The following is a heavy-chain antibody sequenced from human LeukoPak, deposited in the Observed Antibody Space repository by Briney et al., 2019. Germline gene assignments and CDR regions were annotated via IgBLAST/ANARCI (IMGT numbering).Heavy chain of an antibody. CDR1: GFTFSSYA. V-gene: IGHV3-23*01. D-gene: IGHD2-2*01. CDR2: ISGSGGST. Sequence: PRGSLRLSCAASGFTFSSYAMSWVRQAPGKGLEWVSAISGSGGSTYYADSVKGRFTISRDNSKNTLYLQMNSLRAEDTAAYYCAKDRGVVVPAAKVLYYYYGMDVWGQGTTVTVSS. J-gene: IGHJ6*02. CDR3: AKDRGVVVPAAKVLYYYYGMDV.